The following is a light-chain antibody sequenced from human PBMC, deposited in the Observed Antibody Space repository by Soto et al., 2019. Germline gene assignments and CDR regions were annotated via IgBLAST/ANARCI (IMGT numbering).Light chain of an antibody. CDR3: QQYNNLWT. CDR2: DVS. J-gene: IGKJ1*01. V-gene: IGKV1-5*01. Sequence: DIQMTQSPSTLSASVGDRVTITCRASQSISTWLAWYQQKPGKAPKLLIYDVSSLGSGVPSRFSGSGSGTEFTLTISSLQPDDFATYYCQQYNNLWTFGQGTNVEIK. CDR1: QSISTW.